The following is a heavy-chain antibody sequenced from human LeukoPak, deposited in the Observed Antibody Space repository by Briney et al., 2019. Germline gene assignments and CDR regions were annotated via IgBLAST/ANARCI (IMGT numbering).Heavy chain of an antibody. CDR1: GFTFSSYA. V-gene: IGHV3-23*01. D-gene: IGHD3-10*01. Sequence: GGSLRLSCAASGFTFSSYAMSWVRQAPGKGLEWVSAISGSGGSTYYADSVKGRFTISRYNSKNTLYLQMNSLRAEDTAVYYCAKDGIWFGELLSPIPLDYWGQGTLVTVSS. CDR2: ISGSGGST. J-gene: IGHJ4*02. CDR3: AKDGIWFGELLSPIPLDY.